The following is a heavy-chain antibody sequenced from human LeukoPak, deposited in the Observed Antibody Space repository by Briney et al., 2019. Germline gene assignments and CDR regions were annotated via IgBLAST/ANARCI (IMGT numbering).Heavy chain of an antibody. Sequence: SQTLSLTCAISRDSVSSNSATWTWIRQSPSRGLEWLGRTYYRSKWYNDYAVSVISRITINPDTSKNQFSLQLNSVTPEDTAVYYCARGSSSNSWYFDYWGQGTLVTVSS. CDR1: RDSVSSNSAT. J-gene: IGHJ4*02. D-gene: IGHD6-13*01. V-gene: IGHV6-1*01. CDR3: ARGSSSNSWYFDY. CDR2: TYYRSKWYN.